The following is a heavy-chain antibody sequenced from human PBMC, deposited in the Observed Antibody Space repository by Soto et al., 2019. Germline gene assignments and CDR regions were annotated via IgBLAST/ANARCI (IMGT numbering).Heavy chain of an antibody. D-gene: IGHD4-17*01. CDR3: ARDNDYGDYVSYAFDI. Sequence: SETLSLTCSFSGDSITSHYLTWIRQSPEKGLEWIGYMHYTGFSHYNPSLKSRLTISVDTSKNQFSLKLSSVTAADTAVYYCARDNDYGDYVSYAFDIWGQGTMVTVSS. V-gene: IGHV4-59*11. CDR1: GDSITSHY. J-gene: IGHJ3*02. CDR2: MHYTGFS.